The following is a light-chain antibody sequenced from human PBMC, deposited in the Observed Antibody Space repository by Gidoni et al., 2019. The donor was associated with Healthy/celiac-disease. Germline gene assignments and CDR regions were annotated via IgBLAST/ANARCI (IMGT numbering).Light chain of an antibody. V-gene: IGLV2-14*01. CDR1: SSDVGGYNY. CDR2: EVS. Sequence: QSALTQPASVSGSPGQSITISCTGTSSDVGGYNYVSWYQQHPGKAPKLMIYEVSNRPSGVSTRFSGSKSGNTASLTISGLQAEDEADYYCSSYTSFVVFGGGTKLTVL. CDR3: SSYTSFVV. J-gene: IGLJ2*01.